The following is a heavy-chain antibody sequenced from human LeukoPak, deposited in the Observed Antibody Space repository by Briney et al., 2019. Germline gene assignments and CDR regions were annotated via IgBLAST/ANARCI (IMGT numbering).Heavy chain of an antibody. Sequence: SETLSLTCTVSGGSISSYYWSWIRQPPGKGLEWIGYIYYSGSTNYNPSLKSRVTISVDTSKNQFSLKLSSVTAADTAVYYCARGGRIAAAGTGYFDYWGQGTLVTVSS. CDR2: IYYSGST. V-gene: IGHV4-59*12. J-gene: IGHJ4*02. CDR3: ARGGRIAAAGTGYFDY. CDR1: GGSISSYY. D-gene: IGHD6-13*01.